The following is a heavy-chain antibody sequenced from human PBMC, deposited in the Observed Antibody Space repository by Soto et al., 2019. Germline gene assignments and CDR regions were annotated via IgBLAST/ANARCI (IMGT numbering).Heavy chain of an antibody. Sequence: GGSLRLSCAASGFTFSSYGMHWVRQAPGKGLEWVAVIWYDGGNKYYADSVKGRFTISRDNSKNTLYLQMNSLRAEDTAVYYWARGADYGADNFDYWGQGALVTVAS. D-gene: IGHD4-17*01. CDR1: GFTFSSYG. V-gene: IGHV3-33*01. CDR3: ARGADYGADNFDY. J-gene: IGHJ4*02. CDR2: IWYDGGNK.